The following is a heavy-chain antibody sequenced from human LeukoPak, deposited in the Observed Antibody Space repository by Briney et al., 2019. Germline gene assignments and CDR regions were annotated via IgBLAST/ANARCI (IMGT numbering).Heavy chain of an antibody. CDR3: ARDNGEYCTGGSCYGMDV. D-gene: IGHD2-15*01. V-gene: IGHV3-30*01. CDR2: ISNDGRNK. CDR1: GFTFSTYE. Sequence: GRSLRLSCAASGFTFSTYEMHWVRQAPGKGLEWVAVISNDGRNKDYADSVKGRFTISRDNSKNTLYVQMNSLRAEDTAVYYCARDNGEYCTGGSCYGMDVWGLGTTVTVSS. J-gene: IGHJ6*02.